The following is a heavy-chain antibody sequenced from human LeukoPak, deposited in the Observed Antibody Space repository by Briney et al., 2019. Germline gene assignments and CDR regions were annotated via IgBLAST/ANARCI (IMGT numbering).Heavy chain of an antibody. CDR3: ARGAGSSWYGDY. J-gene: IGHJ4*02. CDR1: GGTFSSYA. D-gene: IGHD6-13*01. V-gene: IGHV1-69*01. Sequence: SVKVSCKASGGTFSSYAISWVRQAPGQGLEWMGGIIPIFGTANYAQKFQGRVTITADESTSTAYMELSSLRNEDTAMYYCARGAGSSWYGDYWGQGTLVTVTS. CDR2: IIPIFGTA.